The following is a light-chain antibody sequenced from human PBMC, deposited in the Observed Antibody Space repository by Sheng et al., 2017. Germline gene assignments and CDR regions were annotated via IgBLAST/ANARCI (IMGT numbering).Light chain of an antibody. J-gene: IGLJ3*02. CDR2: EDN. Sequence: NFMLTQPHSVSESPGKTVTISCTRSSGSIASNYVQWYQQRPGSSPTTVIYEDNQRPSGVPDRFSGSIDTSSNTASLIISGLETEDEADYYCHSYDSRNQVFGGGTRLTVL. CDR3: HSYDSRNQV. V-gene: IGLV6-57*01. CDR1: SGSIASNY.